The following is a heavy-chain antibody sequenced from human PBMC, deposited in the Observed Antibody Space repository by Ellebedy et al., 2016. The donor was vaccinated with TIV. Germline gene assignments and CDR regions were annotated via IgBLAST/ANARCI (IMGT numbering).Heavy chain of an antibody. D-gene: IGHD1-26*01. V-gene: IGHV4-34*01. CDR1: GGSFSGYY. Sequence: MPGGSLRLSCAVYGGSFSGYYWSWIRQPPGKGLEWIGELNHSGSTNYNPSLKSRVTTSVDTSKNQFSLKLSSVTAADTAVYYCARRIVGATLRIDYWGQGTLVTVSS. CDR3: ARRIVGATLRIDY. J-gene: IGHJ4*02. CDR2: LNHSGST.